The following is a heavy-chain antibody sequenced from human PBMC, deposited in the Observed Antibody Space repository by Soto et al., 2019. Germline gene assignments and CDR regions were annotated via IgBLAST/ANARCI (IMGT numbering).Heavy chain of an antibody. CDR1: GFTFSSYG. D-gene: IGHD6-13*01. J-gene: IGHJ4*02. Sequence: QVQLVESGGGVVQPGRSLRLSCAASGFTFSSYGMHWVRQAPGKGLEWVALISYDGSDKYYADSVKGRFTISRDNSKNTLYLQMNSLRVEDTAVYYCGAGQYFSDYWGQRTLVTVSS. CDR2: ISYDGSDK. V-gene: IGHV3-30*03. CDR3: GAGQYFSDY.